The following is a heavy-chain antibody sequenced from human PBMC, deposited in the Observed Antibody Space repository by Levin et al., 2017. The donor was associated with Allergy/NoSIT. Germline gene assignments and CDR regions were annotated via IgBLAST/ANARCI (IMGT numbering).Heavy chain of an antibody. CDR1: GFTFSSYA. CDR3: AKDRDPAEGIVVVVAATSDY. D-gene: IGHD2-15*01. Sequence: PGGSLRLSCAASGFTFSSYAMSWVRQAPGKGLEWVSAISGSGGSTYYADSVKGRFTISRDNSKNTLYLQMNSLRAEDTAVYYCAKDRDPAEGIVVVVAATSDYWGQGTLVTVSS. J-gene: IGHJ4*02. CDR2: ISGSGGST. V-gene: IGHV3-23*01.